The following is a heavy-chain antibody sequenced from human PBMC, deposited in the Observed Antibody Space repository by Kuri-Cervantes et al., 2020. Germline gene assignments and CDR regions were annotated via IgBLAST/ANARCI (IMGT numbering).Heavy chain of an antibody. Sequence: GESLKISCAASGFTFSIYAMSWVRQAPGKGLEWVANIKQDGSEKYYVDSVKGRFTISRDNAKNSLYLQMNSLRAEDTAVYYCARVVPSQGSGYSYGTLDYWGQGTLVTVSS. V-gene: IGHV3-7*01. CDR1: GFTFSIYA. CDR3: ARVVPSQGSGYSYGTLDY. CDR2: IKQDGSEK. J-gene: IGHJ4*02. D-gene: IGHD5-18*01.